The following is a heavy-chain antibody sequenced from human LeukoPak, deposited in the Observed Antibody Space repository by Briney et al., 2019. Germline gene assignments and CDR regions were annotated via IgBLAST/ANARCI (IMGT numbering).Heavy chain of an antibody. CDR1: GYTFTNYA. CDR3: ARDYYFDY. CDR2: IIPIFGTA. V-gene: IGHV1-69*13. J-gene: IGHJ4*02. Sequence: ASVKVSCKASGYTFTNYAMNWVRQAPGQGLEWMGGIIPIFGTANYAQKFQGRVTITADESTSTAYMELSSLRSEDTAVYYCARDYYFDYWGQGTLVTVSS.